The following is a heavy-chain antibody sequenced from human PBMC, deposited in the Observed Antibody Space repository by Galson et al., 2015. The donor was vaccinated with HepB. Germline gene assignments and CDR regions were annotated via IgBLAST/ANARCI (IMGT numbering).Heavy chain of an antibody. V-gene: IGHV1-69*06. Sequence: SVKVSCKASGGTFSSYAISWVRQAPGQGLEWMGGIIPIFGTANYAQKFQGRVTITADKSTSTAYMELSSLRSEDTAVYYCARVASSSGWPDVDYWGQGALVTVSS. J-gene: IGHJ4*02. D-gene: IGHD6-19*01. CDR2: IIPIFGTA. CDR3: ARVASSSGWPDVDY. CDR1: GGTFSSYA.